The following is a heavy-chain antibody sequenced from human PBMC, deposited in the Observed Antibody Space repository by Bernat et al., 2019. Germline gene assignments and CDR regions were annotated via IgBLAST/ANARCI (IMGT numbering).Heavy chain of an antibody. CDR2: IYSGGST. D-gene: IGHD6-25*01. CDR3: ARDGEQQPLRFDP. V-gene: IGHV3-66*01. Sequence: EVQLVESGGGLVQPGGSLRLSCAASGFTVSSNYMSWVRQAPGKGLEWVSVIYSGGSTYYADSVKGRFTISRDNSKNTLYLQMNSLRAEDTAVYYCARDGEQQPLRFDPWGQGTLVTVSS. J-gene: IGHJ5*02. CDR1: GFTVSSNY.